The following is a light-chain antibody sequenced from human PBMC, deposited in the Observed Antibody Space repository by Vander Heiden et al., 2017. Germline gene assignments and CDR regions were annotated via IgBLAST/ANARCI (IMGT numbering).Light chain of an antibody. CDR2: GAS. J-gene: IGKJ2*01. CDR3: QQYNNWPPYT. V-gene: IGKV3-15*01. Sequence: EIVMTQSPATLSVSPGERATLPCRASQSVSSNLAWYQQKPGQAPRLLIYGASTRATGIPARFSGSGSWTEFTLTISSLQSEDFAVYYCQQYNNWPPYTFGQGTKLEIK. CDR1: QSVSSN.